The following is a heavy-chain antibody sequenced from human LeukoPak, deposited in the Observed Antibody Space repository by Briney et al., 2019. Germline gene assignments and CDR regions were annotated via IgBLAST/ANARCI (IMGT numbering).Heavy chain of an antibody. CDR2: INSDGSRT. CDR1: GFTFSSYW. D-gene: IGHD3-10*01. Sequence: GGSLRLSCAASGFTFSSYWMHWVRQAPGKGLVWVSRINSDGSRTSYADSVKGRFTISRDNAKNTLYLQMNSLRAEDTAVYYCARGPMVRTNLFDYWGQGTLVSVSS. J-gene: IGHJ4*02. V-gene: IGHV3-74*01. CDR3: ARGPMVRTNLFDY.